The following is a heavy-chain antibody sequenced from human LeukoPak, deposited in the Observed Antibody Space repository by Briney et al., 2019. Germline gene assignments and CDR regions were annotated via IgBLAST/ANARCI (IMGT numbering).Heavy chain of an antibody. J-gene: IGHJ4*02. Sequence: PGGSLRLSCAASGFTFSSYWMSWVRQAPGKGLEWVANIKQDGSEKYYVDSVKGRFTISRDNAKNSLYLQMNGLRAEDTAVYYCARDGPGVRNDFWSGYYTSLFDYWGQGTLVTVSS. D-gene: IGHD3-3*01. CDR3: ARDGPGVRNDFWSGYYTSLFDY. CDR1: GFTFSSYW. CDR2: IKQDGSEK. V-gene: IGHV3-7*01.